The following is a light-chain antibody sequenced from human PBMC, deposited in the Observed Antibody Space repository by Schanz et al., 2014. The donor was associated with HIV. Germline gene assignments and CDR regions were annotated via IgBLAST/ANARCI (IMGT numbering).Light chain of an antibody. Sequence: QSALTQPPSASGSPGQSVTISCTGTSSDVGGYNYVSWYQQHPGKAPKVMIYEVSKRPSGVPDRFSGSKSGNTASLTISGLQAEDEADYYCQSYDSGLGGFVFGTGTKLTVL. CDR3: QSYDSGLGGFV. CDR1: SSDVGGYNY. V-gene: IGLV2-8*01. CDR2: EVS. J-gene: IGLJ1*01.